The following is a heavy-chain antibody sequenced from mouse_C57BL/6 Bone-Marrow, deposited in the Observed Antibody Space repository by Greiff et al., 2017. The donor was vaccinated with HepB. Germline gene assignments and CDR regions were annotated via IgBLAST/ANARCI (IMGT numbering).Heavy chain of an antibody. D-gene: IGHD5-5*01. V-gene: IGHV1-22*01. CDR3: ARPRPHYLYAMDY. J-gene: IGHJ4*01. CDR2: INPNNGGT. Sequence: EVKLQESGPELVKPGASVKMSCKASGYTFTDYNMHWVKQSHGKSLEWIGYINPNNGGTSYNQKFKGKATLTVNKSSSTAYMELRSLTSEDSAVYYCARPRPHYLYAMDYWGQGTSVTVSS. CDR1: GYTFTDYN.